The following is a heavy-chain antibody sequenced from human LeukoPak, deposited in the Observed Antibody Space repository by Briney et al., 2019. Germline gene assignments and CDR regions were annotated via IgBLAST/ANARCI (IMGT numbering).Heavy chain of an antibody. D-gene: IGHD3-22*01. J-gene: IGHJ4*02. Sequence: GRSLRLSCAASGFTFSSYAMHWVRQAPGKGLEWVAVISYDGSNKYYADSVKGRFTISRDNSKNTLYLQMNSLRAEDTAVYYCARDDYYDSSGYSSLDYWGQGTLVTVSS. CDR2: ISYDGSNK. V-gene: IGHV3-30*04. CDR3: ARDDYYDSSGYSSLDY. CDR1: GFTFSSYA.